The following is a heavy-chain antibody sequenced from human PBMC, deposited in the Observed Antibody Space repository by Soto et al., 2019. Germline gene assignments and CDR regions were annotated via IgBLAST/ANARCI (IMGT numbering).Heavy chain of an antibody. CDR3: GRGDYANAFDI. J-gene: IGHJ3*02. Sequence: PSETLSLTCAVSGVSISSGGYSWNWIRQPPGKGLEWIGNIYHSGSTYYNASLKSRVTISVDRSKNQFSLKLSSVTAADTAVYYCGRGDYANAFDIWGQGTMVTVSS. V-gene: IGHV4-30-2*01. D-gene: IGHD4-17*01. CDR2: IYHSGST. CDR1: GVSISSGGYS.